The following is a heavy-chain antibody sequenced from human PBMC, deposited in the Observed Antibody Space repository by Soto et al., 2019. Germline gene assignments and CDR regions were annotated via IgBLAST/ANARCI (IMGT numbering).Heavy chain of an antibody. D-gene: IGHD3-3*01. Sequence: GGSLRLSCSASGFTFSSCIMNWVRQAPGKGLEWVSYISSSSSTIYYADSVKGRFTISRDNAKNSLYLQMNSLRDEDTAVYYCARVKGDTIGGMDVWGQGTTVTVSS. CDR2: ISSSSSTI. CDR3: ARVKGDTIGGMDV. J-gene: IGHJ6*02. V-gene: IGHV3-48*02. CDR1: GFTFSSCI.